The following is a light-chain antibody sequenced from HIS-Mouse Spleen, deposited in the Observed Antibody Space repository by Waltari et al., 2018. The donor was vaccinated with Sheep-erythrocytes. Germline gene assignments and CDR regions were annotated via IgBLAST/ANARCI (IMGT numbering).Light chain of an antibody. Sequence: QSALTQPASVSGSPGQSITISCPGTSSDVGGYNYVSWYQQHPGKAPKLMIYEVSNRPSGASNRFSGSKSGNTASLTISGLQAEDEADYYCSSYTSSSTWVFGGGTKLTVL. V-gene: IGLV2-14*01. CDR2: EVS. CDR1: SSDVGGYNY. J-gene: IGLJ3*02. CDR3: SSYTSSSTWV.